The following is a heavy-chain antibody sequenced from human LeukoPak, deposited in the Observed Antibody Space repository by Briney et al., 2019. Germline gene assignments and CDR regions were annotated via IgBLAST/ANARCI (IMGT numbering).Heavy chain of an antibody. CDR1: GGSIRSYY. V-gene: IGHV4-59*01. J-gene: IGHJ4*02. CDR3: AKDQRWESPHYLDS. Sequence: PSETLSLTCTVSGGSIRSYYWSWIRQPPGKGLEWIGYIYYSGSTNYNPSLKSRVTISVDTSKNQFSLKLSSVTAADTAVYCCAKDQRWESPHYLDSWGQGTLVTVSS. D-gene: IGHD1-26*01. CDR2: IYYSGST.